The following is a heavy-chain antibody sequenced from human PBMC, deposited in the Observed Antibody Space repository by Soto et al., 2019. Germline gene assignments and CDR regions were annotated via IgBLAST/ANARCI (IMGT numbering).Heavy chain of an antibody. D-gene: IGHD3-22*01. J-gene: IGHJ4*02. CDR3: AKGFRDSSGYYYDPFGFFDY. CDR1: GFTFSSYA. Sequence: GGSLRLSCAASGFTFSSYAMSWVRQAPGKGLEWVSAISGSGGSTYYADSVKGRFTISRDNSKNTLYLQMNSLRAEDTAVYYCAKGFRDSSGYYYDPFGFFDYWGQGTLGTVSS. V-gene: IGHV3-23*01. CDR2: ISGSGGST.